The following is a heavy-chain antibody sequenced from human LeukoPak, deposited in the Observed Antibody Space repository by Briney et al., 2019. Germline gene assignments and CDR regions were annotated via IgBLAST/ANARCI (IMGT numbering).Heavy chain of an antibody. CDR3: AIQRYYYDSSGYHHYFDY. V-gene: IGHV4-59*08. D-gene: IGHD3-22*01. Sequence: SETLSLTCTVSGGSISIFYWSWIRQPPGKGLEWIGYISNTGSTNYNPSLKSRVAISLDTSKNQFSLNLSSVTAADTAVYYCAIQRYYYDSSGYHHYFDYWGKGTLVTVSA. J-gene: IGHJ4*02. CDR2: ISNTGST. CDR1: GGSISIFY.